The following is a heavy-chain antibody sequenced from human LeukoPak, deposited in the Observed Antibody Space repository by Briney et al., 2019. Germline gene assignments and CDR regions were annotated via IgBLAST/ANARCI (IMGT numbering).Heavy chain of an antibody. Sequence: GRSLRLSCAASGFTFSSYAMHWVRQAPGKGLEWVAVISYDGSNKYYADSVKGRFTISRDNSKNTLYLQMNSLRAEDTAVYYCARVQTEEKYYYYYYGMDVWGQGTTVTVSS. CDR3: ARVQTEEKYYYYYYGMDV. CDR2: ISYDGSNK. D-gene: IGHD4-11*01. J-gene: IGHJ6*02. V-gene: IGHV3-30-3*01. CDR1: GFTFSSYA.